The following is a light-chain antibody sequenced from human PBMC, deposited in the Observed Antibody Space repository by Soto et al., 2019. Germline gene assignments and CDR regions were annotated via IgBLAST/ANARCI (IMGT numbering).Light chain of an antibody. CDR3: QQIYSAPLT. CDR2: AAS. Sequence: DTQMPQSLSSVFESVGERVTITWWASQSTTTYLNWYRQKPGKAPKLLIYAASSLQSGVPSRFSGSGSETEFTLSISSLQPEDFATYFCQQIYSAPLTFGGGTKVDI. V-gene: IGKV1-39*01. CDR1: QSTTTY. J-gene: IGKJ4*01.